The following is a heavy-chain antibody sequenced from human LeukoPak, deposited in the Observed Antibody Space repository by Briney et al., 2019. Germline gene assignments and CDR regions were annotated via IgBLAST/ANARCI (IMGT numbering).Heavy chain of an antibody. CDR3: ARVSWNYWFDY. CDR2: IYYSGST. J-gene: IGHJ4*02. Sequence: SETLSLTCTVSGGSISSYYWSWIRQPPGKGLEWIGYIYYSGSTNYNPSLKSRVTISVDTSKNQFSLKLSSVTAADTAVYYCARVSWNYWFDYWGQGTLVTVSS. D-gene: IGHD1-7*01. CDR1: GGSISSYY. V-gene: IGHV4-59*01.